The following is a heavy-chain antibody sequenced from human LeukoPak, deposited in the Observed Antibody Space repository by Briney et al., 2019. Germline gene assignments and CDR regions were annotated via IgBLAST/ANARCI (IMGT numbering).Heavy chain of an antibody. CDR2: MYTSGNT. J-gene: IGHJ4*02. D-gene: IGHD5-18*01. CDR3: ARDGEYSYGYGFDY. Sequence: PGGSLRLSCAASGLTVSSNYMSWVRQAPGKGLEWVSVMYTSGNTYYADSVKGRFTISRDTSKNTVYLQMNSLRPEETAVYYCARDGEYSYGYGFDYWGQGTLVTVSS. V-gene: IGHV3-66*01. CDR1: GLTVSSNY.